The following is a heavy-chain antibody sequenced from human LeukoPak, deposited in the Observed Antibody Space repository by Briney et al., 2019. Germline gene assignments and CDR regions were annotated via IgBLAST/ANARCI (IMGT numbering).Heavy chain of an antibody. D-gene: IGHD3-9*01. CDR3: AKGTMYYDILDY. CDR2: ISDTGGRT. CDR1: GFTFSSYW. J-gene: IGHJ4*02. Sequence: AGGSLRLSCAASGFTFSSYWMHWVRQAPGRGLECVSTISDTGGRTYYADSVKGRFTISRDNSKNTLYLQMNSLRAEDTAIYYCAKGTMYYDILDYWGQGTLVTVSS. V-gene: IGHV3-23*01.